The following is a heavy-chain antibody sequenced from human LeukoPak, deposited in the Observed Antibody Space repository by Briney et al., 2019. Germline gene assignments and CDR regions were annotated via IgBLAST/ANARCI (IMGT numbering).Heavy chain of an antibody. J-gene: IGHJ4*02. CDR2: IKQDGSEK. V-gene: IGHV3-7*01. Sequence: PGGSLRLSCAASGFTFSSYWMSWVRQAPGKGLEWVANIKQDGSEKYYVDSVKGRFTISRDNAKNSLYLQMNSLRAEDTAVYYCARTYSYGPHPFFDYWGQGTLVTVSS. CDR3: ARTYSYGPHPFFDY. CDR1: GFTFSSYW. D-gene: IGHD5-18*01.